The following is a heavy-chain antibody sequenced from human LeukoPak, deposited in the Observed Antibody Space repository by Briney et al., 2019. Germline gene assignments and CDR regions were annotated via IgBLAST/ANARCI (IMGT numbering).Heavy chain of an antibody. CDR1: GYIFSHYG. CDR3: ARDSTNSNYYIDV. J-gene: IGHJ6*03. V-gene: IGHV3-33*07. CDR2: IWADGNKK. D-gene: IGHD2-8*01. Sequence: GGSLRLSCTSSGYIFSHYGMYWVRQAPGKGLEWVAVIWADGNKKYTADSVKGRFAISRDNSRNILYLQMSSLRAEDTAVYYCARDSTNSNYYIDVWGKGISVTVSS.